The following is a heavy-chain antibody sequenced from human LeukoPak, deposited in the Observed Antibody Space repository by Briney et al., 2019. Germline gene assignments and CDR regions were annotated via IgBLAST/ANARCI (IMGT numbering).Heavy chain of an antibody. J-gene: IGHJ6*03. CDR1: GYTFTSYA. CDR2: INPNGGST. V-gene: IGHV1-46*01. Sequence: GASVTVSCQASGYTFTSYAINWVRQAPGQGLEWMGIINPNGGSTSYAQKFQGRVTMTRDTSISTAYMELSRQRSDDTAVYYCARDKWGQQLVCYYYYMDVWGKGTTVTISS. CDR3: ARDKWGQQLVCYYYYMDV. D-gene: IGHD6-13*01.